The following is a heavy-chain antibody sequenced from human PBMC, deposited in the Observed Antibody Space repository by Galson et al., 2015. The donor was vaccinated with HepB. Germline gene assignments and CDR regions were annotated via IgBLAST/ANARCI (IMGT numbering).Heavy chain of an antibody. CDR1: GYKFGDLS. CDR2: FDLEVGDT. V-gene: IGHV1-24*01. J-gene: IGHJ4*02. Sequence: SVEVSCKVSGYKFGDLSIHWVRQAPGKGLEWMGGFDLEVGDTFYGQSFQGRVTMIGDTSTDTAYMELSSLTYEDTAVYFCGARRFGKLYFDYWGQGTQATVSS. CDR3: GARRFGKLYFDY. D-gene: IGHD3-10*01.